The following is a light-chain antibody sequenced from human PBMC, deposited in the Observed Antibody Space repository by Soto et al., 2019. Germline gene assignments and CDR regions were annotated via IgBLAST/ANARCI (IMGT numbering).Light chain of an antibody. CDR3: QSYDSSLSIWV. CDR2: EVS. J-gene: IGLJ3*02. Sequence: QSALTQPASVSGSPGQSISISCTGTTSDVGGYKSVSWYQQHPGKAPTLIIYEVSNRPSRVSNRFSGSKSGNTASLTISGLQAEDEADYYCQSYDSSLSIWVFGGGTKLTVL. V-gene: IGLV2-14*01. CDR1: TSDVGGYKS.